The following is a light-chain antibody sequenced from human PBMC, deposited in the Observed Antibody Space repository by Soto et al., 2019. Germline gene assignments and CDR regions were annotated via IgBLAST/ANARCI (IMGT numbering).Light chain of an antibody. CDR2: GAS. Sequence: EIVMTQSPATLSVSPVERSTLSWSASQSVSSNLAWYQQKPGQAPRLLIYGASTRATGIPARFSGSGSGTEFTLTISSLQSEDFAVYYCQQYNNWPPITFGQGTRLEIK. V-gene: IGKV3-15*01. J-gene: IGKJ5*01. CDR3: QQYNNWPPIT. CDR1: QSVSSN.